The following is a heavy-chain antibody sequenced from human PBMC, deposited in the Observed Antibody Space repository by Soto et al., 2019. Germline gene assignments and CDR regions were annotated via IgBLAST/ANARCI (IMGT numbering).Heavy chain of an antibody. J-gene: IGHJ4*02. CDR3: ASSVSLGELSSPGY. CDR2: INPSGGST. Sequence: ASVKVSCKASGDAFTSYYMHWVRQAPGQGLEWMGIINPSGGSTSYAQKFQGRVTMTRDTSTSTVYMELSSLRFADTAVYYCASSVSLGELSSPGYWGQGTLVTVS. D-gene: IGHD3-16*02. CDR1: GDAFTSYY. V-gene: IGHV1-46*03.